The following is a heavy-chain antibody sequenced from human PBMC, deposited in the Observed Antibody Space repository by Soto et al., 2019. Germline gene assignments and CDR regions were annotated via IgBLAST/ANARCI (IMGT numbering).Heavy chain of an antibody. Sequence: QVQLVQSGAEVKKPGSSVKVSCKASGGTFSSYAISWVRQAPGQGLEWMGGIIPIFGTANYAQKFQGRVTITADESTSTADMGLRSLRSEGTDVYYCARDLSVSYDGGMDVWGQGTTVSVSS. CDR2: IIPIFGTA. CDR1: GGTFSSYA. D-gene: IGHD1-26*01. J-gene: IGHJ6*02. CDR3: ARDLSVSYDGGMDV. V-gene: IGHV1-69*01.